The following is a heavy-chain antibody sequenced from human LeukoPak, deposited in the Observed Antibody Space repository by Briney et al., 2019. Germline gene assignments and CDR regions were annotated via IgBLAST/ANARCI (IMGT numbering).Heavy chain of an antibody. V-gene: IGHV4-61*01. J-gene: IGHJ4*02. Sequence: SETLSLTCTVSGGSVSSGSYYWSWIRQPPGKGLEWIGYIYYTGSTNYNPSLKSRVTISVDTSKNQFSLKLSSVSAADTAMYYCARESGTYYGLWGQGTLVTVSS. CDR3: ARESGTYYGL. CDR2: IYYTGST. D-gene: IGHD1-26*01. CDR1: GGSVSSGSYY.